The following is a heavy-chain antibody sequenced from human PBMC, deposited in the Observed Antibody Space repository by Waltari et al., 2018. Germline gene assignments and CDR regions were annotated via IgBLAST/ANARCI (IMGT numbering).Heavy chain of an antibody. J-gene: IGHJ4*02. CDR3: TRDPHSSGWGWGFDY. Sequence: QVQFVQSGAEVKKPGASVKISCKASGYAFVNYAIHWVRQAPGQRLEWMGWINAGNADTKYSQNFQDRLIITRDTSANTAYMELGSLTSEDTAVYYCTRDPHSSGWGWGFDYWGQGTLVTVSS. V-gene: IGHV1-3*01. CDR2: INAGNADT. D-gene: IGHD6-19*01. CDR1: GYAFVNYA.